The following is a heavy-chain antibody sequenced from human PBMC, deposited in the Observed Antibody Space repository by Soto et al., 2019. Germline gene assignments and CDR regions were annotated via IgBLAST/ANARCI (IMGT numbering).Heavy chain of an antibody. D-gene: IGHD2-15*01. J-gene: IGHJ6*02. CDR3: ARCRDGYGMDV. CDR2: IYYSWST. V-gene: IGHV4-30-4*01. CDR1: GGSISSGDYY. Sequence: SETLSLPCTVSGGSISSGDYYWRWIRQPPGTGLEWIGYIYYSWSTYYHPSLKSRVTISVDTSKNQFSLKLSAVTAADTAVYYCARCRDGYGMDVCGQGTTVTVSS.